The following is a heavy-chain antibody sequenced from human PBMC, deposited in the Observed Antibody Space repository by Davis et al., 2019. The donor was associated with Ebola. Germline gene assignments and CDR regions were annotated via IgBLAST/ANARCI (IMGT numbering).Heavy chain of an antibody. CDR2: ISAYNGST. Sequence: AASVKVSCKASGYTFTSYGISWVRQAPGQGLEWMGWISAYNGSTNYAQKLQGRVTMTTDTSTSTAYMELRSLRSDDTAVYYCARDYYDFWSGYFPRQPGNWFDPWGQGTLVTVSS. V-gene: IGHV1-18*01. J-gene: IGHJ5*02. D-gene: IGHD3-3*01. CDR1: GYTFTSYG. CDR3: ARDYYDFWSGYFPRQPGNWFDP.